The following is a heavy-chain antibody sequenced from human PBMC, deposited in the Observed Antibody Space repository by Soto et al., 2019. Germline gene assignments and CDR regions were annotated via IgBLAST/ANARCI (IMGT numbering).Heavy chain of an antibody. J-gene: IGHJ4*02. CDR1: GFTFSSYA. V-gene: IGHV3-30-3*01. CDR2: ISYDGSNK. D-gene: IGHD1-26*01. Sequence: TGGSLRLSCAASGFTFSSYAMHWVRQAPGKGLEWVAVISYDGSNKYYADSVKGRFTISRDNSKNTLYLQMNSLRAEDTAVYYCARDRTYSHFDYWGQGTLVTVSS. CDR3: ARDRTYSHFDY.